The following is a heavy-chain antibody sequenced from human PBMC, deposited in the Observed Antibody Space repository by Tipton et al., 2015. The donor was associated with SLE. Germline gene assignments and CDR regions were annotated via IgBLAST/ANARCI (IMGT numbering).Heavy chain of an antibody. Sequence: QLVQSGAEVKKPGESLKISCKGSGYSFTSYWIGWVRQMPGKGLEGMGFIYPGDSDPRYSPSFQGQVTISADKSISTAYLNGSSRTGWDSARYCCARDVYSSGFDYWGQGTLVTVSS. J-gene: IGHJ4*02. CDR1: GYSFTSYW. V-gene: IGHV5-51*01. CDR2: IYPGDSDP. D-gene: IGHD6-19*01. CDR3: ARDVYSSGFDY.